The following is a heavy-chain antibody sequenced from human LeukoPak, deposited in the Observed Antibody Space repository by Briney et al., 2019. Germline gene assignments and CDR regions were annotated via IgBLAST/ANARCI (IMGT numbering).Heavy chain of an antibody. CDR2: IDHSGST. J-gene: IGHJ4*02. CDR3: ARDSFRRYSSSSGDY. CDR1: GGSISSGGYY. V-gene: IGHV4-30-2*01. D-gene: IGHD6-6*01. Sequence: PSETLSLTCTVSGGSISSGGYYWSWIRQPPGKGLEWIGNIDHSGSTYYNPSLKSRFTISVDRSTNQFSLKLSSVTAADTAVYYCARDSFRRYSSSSGDYWGQGTLVTVSS.